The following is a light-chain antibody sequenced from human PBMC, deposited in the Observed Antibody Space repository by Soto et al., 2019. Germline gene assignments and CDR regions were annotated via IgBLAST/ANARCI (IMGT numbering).Light chain of an antibody. J-gene: IGKJ4*01. CDR2: AAS. Sequence: AIQMTQSPASLSASVGDRVTITCRASQGIRNDLGWYQQKPGKAPRLLIYAASTLQIGVPSRFSGSGSGTDFTLTISSMQPEDFATYYCLQDYSYPRTFGGGTKVDIK. CDR1: QGIRND. V-gene: IGKV1-6*01. CDR3: LQDYSYPRT.